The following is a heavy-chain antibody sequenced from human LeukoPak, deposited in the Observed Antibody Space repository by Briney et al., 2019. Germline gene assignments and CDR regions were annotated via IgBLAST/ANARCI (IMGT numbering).Heavy chain of an antibody. V-gene: IGHV3-30*03. Sequence: PGRSLRLSCAASGFTFSSYGMHWVRQAPGKGLEWVAIISYHGSDTYYVDSVKGRFTISRDNAKNSLYQLMNSLRAEDTAVYYCARDYSSGWPGYWGQGTLVTVSS. CDR2: ISYHGSDT. CDR3: ARDYSSGWPGY. D-gene: IGHD6-19*01. J-gene: IGHJ4*02. CDR1: GFTFSSYG.